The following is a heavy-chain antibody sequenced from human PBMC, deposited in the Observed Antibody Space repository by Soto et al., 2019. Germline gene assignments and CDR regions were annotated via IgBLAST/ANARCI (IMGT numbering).Heavy chain of an antibody. Sequence: GGSLRLSCAASGFTVSSNYMSWVRQAPGKGLEWVSVIYSGGSTYYADSVKGRFTISRHNSKNTLYLQMNSLRAEDTAVYYCARDGGCSSTSCYFPTYYMDVWGKGTTVTVSS. J-gene: IGHJ6*03. CDR1: GFTVSSNY. V-gene: IGHV3-53*04. CDR3: ARDGGCSSTSCYFPTYYMDV. CDR2: IYSGGST. D-gene: IGHD2-2*01.